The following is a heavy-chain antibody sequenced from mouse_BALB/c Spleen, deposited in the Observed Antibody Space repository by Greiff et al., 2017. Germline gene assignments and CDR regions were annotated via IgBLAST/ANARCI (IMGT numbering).Heavy chain of an antibody. CDR1: GYAFTNYL. CDR3: ARCYGSSPYYAMDY. Sequence: VQLQQSGAELVRPGTSVKVSCKASGYAFTNYLIEWVKQRPGQGLEWIGVINPGSGGTNYNEKFKGKATLTADKSSSTAYMQLSSLTSDDSAVYFCARCYGSSPYYAMDYWGQGTSVTVSS. V-gene: IGHV1-54*01. CDR2: INPGSGGT. D-gene: IGHD1-1*01. J-gene: IGHJ4*01.